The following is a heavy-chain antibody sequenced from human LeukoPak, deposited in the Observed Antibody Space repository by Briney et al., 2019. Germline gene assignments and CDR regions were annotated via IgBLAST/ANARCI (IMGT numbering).Heavy chain of an antibody. D-gene: IGHD3-3*01. Sequence: PGGSLRLSCAPSGFTFSNAWMNWVRQAPGNGLEWVGRIKSKVDGETNDYAAPGTGRLSIERDDSKNTVYVQMNSLKTEATAVYYWAIGSDLVRLDYWGEGSLLTVAS. CDR1: GFTFSNAW. J-gene: IGHJ4*02. CDR2: IKSKVDGETN. V-gene: IGHV3-15*01. CDR3: AIGSDLVRLDY.